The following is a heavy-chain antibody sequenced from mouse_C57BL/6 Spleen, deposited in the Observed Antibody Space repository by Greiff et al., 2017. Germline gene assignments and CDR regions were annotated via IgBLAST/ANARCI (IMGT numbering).Heavy chain of an antibody. CDR3: ARDAPYHRGAMDY. J-gene: IGHJ4*01. CDR1: GFTFSDFY. CDR2: SRNKANDYTT. D-gene: IGHD2-12*01. Sequence: EVKLMESGGGLVQSGRSLRLSCATSGFTFSDFYMEWVRQAPGKGLEWIAASRNKANDYTTEYSASVKGRFIVSRDTSQSILYLQMNALRAEDTAIYYCARDAPYHRGAMDYWGQGTSVTVSS. V-gene: IGHV7-1*01.